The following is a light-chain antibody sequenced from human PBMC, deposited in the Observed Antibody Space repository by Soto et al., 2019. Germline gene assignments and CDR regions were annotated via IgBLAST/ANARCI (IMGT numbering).Light chain of an antibody. CDR1: SANIGSNY. V-gene: IGLV1-51*01. Sequence: QSVLTQPPSVSAAPGQXXTISCSGSSANIGSNYVSWYQHLPGTAPKLVIYDSDRRPSEIPDRFSGSKSGTSATLDITGLQTGDEADYYCGAWDGSLSVVLFGGGTKLTVL. CDR3: GAWDGSLSVVL. CDR2: DSD. J-gene: IGLJ2*01.